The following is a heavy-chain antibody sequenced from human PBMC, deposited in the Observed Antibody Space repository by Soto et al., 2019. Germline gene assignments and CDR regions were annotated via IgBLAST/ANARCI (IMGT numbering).Heavy chain of an antibody. CDR3: AKDQCSSTSCSPYYYYYGMDV. D-gene: IGHD2-2*01. CDR2: ISGSGGST. Sequence: GGSLRLSCAASGFTFSSYAMSWVRQAPGKGLEWVSAISGSGGSTYYADSAKGRFTISRDNSKNTLYLQMNSLRAEDTAVYYCAKDQCSSTSCSPYYYYYGMDVWGQGTTVTVSS. V-gene: IGHV3-23*01. J-gene: IGHJ6*02. CDR1: GFTFSSYA.